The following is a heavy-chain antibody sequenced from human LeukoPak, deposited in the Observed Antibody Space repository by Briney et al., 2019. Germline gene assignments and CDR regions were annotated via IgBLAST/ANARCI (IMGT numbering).Heavy chain of an antibody. CDR2: INHSGST. D-gene: IGHD5-12*01. CDR3: ARGYSGYDY. V-gene: IGHV4-34*01. J-gene: IGHJ4*02. CDR1: GGSFSGYY. Sequence: SETLSLTCAVYGGSFSGYYWSWIRQPPGKGLEWIGEINHSGSTNYNPSLKSRVTISVDTSMNQFSLKLSSVTAADTAVYYCARGYSGYDYWGQGTLVTVSS.